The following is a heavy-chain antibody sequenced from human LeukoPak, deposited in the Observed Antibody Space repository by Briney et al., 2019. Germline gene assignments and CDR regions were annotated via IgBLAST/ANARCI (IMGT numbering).Heavy chain of an antibody. CDR2: INSDRSST. D-gene: IGHD3-16*01. Sequence: GGSLRLSCAASGFTFSNYWRHWVRQAPGKGLVWVSRINSDRSSTSYADSVKGRFTVSRDNAKNTLYLQMNSLRAEDTAVYFCARSGGGFFDYWGQGTLVTVSS. CDR1: GFTFSNYW. CDR3: ARSGGGFFDY. J-gene: IGHJ4*02. V-gene: IGHV3-74*01.